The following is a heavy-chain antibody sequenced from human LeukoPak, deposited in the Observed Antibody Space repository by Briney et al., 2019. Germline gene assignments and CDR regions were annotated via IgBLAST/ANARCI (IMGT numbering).Heavy chain of an antibody. D-gene: IGHD3-10*01. Sequence: SETLSLTCTVSGGSISSYYWSWIRQPPGKELEWIGYIYYSGSTNYNPSLKSRVTISVDTSKNQFSLKLSSVTPADTAVYYCARGGCYGLGNDFRFDPWGQGTLVTVSS. J-gene: IGHJ5*02. CDR1: GGSISSYY. CDR2: IYYSGST. V-gene: IGHV4-59*01. CDR3: ARGGCYGLGNDFRFDP.